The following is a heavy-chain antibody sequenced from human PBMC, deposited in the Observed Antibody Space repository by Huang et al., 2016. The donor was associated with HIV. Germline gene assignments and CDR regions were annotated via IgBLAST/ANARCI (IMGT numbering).Heavy chain of an antibody. CDR2: IVVGSGNT. V-gene: IGHV1-58*01. Sequence: QMQLVQSGPEVKKPGTSVKVSCKASGFTFTSSAVQWGRKARGQRLEGIGWIVVGSGNTNYAQKFQERVTITRDMSTSTAYMELSSLRSEDTAVYYCAADLGGSYYNYYYGMDVWGQGTTVTVSS. D-gene: IGHD1-26*01. J-gene: IGHJ6*02. CDR1: GFTFTSSA. CDR3: AADLGGSYYNYYYGMDV.